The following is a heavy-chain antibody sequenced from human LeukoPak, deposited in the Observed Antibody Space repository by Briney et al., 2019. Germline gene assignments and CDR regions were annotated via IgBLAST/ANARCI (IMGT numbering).Heavy chain of an antibody. J-gene: IGHJ4*02. CDR3: ARAMINDYGDYAPYY. V-gene: IGHV1-69*13. Sequence: ASVKVSCKASGGTFSSYAISWVRQAPGQGLEWMGGIIPIFGTANYAQKFQGRVTITADESTSTAYMELSSLRSEDTAVYYCARAMINDYGDYAPYYWGQGTQVTVSS. CDR1: GGTFSSYA. D-gene: IGHD4-17*01. CDR2: IIPIFGTA.